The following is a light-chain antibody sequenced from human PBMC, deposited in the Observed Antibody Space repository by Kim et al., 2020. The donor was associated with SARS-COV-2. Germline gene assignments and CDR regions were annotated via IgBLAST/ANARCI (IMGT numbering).Light chain of an antibody. CDR3: QAWDSSTAV. Sequence: SYELTQPPSVSVSPGQTASITCSGDKLGDKYACWYQQKPGQSPVLVIYQDNKRPSGIPEPFSCSNSGNTATLTISGTQAMDEADYYCQAWDSSTAVFGTGTKGNVL. CDR1: KLGDKY. J-gene: IGLJ1*01. CDR2: QDN. V-gene: IGLV3-1*01.